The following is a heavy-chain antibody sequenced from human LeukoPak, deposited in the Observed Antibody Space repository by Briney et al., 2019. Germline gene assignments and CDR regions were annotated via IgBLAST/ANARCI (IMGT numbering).Heavy chain of an antibody. CDR1: GFTFSNYA. CDR2: ISSNGGNI. V-gene: IGHV3-64*02. D-gene: IGHD1-26*01. CDR3: ARVRVGATAKGHYFDY. J-gene: IGHJ4*02. Sequence: GSLRPSCAASGFTFSNYAMHWVRQAPGKGLECVSVISSNGGNIYYADSVKGRFTISRDNSKNTLYLQMGSLRAEDMAVYYCARVRVGATAKGHYFDYWGQGTLVTVSS.